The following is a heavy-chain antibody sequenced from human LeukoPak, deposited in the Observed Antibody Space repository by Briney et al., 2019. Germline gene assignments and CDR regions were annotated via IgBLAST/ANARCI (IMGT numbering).Heavy chain of an antibody. V-gene: IGHV3-7*01. Sequence: GGSLRLSCAVSGFPFTNYWMSWVRQAPGKGLEWVANIKEDGSVMYYVDSLKGRFTISRDSAQNSLYLQMNSLRVEDTVVYFCARDLWGSYSTGSYLDYWGQGALVTVSS. CDR3: ARDLWGSYSTGSYLDY. J-gene: IGHJ4*02. CDR2: IKEDGSVM. D-gene: IGHD6-19*01. CDR1: GFPFTNYW.